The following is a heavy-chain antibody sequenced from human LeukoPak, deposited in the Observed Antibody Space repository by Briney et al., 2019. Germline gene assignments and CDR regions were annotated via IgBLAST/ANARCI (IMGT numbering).Heavy chain of an antibody. CDR2: IYYSGST. D-gene: IGHD2-15*01. J-gene: IGHJ3*02. Sequence: SETLSLTCTVSGGSISSSSYYWGWIRQPPGKGLEWIGSIYYSGSTYYNPSLKSRVTISVDTSKNQFSLKLSSVTAADTAVYYCAHYCSGGSCYSEAFDIWGQGTMVTVS. CDR1: GGSISSSSYY. V-gene: IGHV4-39*07. CDR3: AHYCSGGSCYSEAFDI.